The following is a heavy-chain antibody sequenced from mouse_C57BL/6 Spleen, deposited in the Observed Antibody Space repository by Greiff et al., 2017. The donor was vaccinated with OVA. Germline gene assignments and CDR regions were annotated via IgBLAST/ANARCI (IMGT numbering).Heavy chain of an antibody. V-gene: IGHV5-9*01. J-gene: IGHJ3*01. CDR1: GFTFSSYT. CDR2: ISGGGGNT. Sequence: DVKLVESGGGLVKPGGSLKLSCAASGFTFSSYTMSWVRQTPEKRLEWVATISGGGGNTYYPDSVKGRFTISRDNAKNTLYLQMSSLRSEDTALYYCARGYGSSLAWFAYWGQGTLVTVSA. D-gene: IGHD1-1*01. CDR3: ARGYGSSLAWFAY.